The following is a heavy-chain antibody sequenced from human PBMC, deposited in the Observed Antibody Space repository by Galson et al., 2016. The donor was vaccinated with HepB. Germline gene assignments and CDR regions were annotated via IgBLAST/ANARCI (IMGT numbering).Heavy chain of an antibody. V-gene: IGHV1-3*04. CDR3: ARRIVVGVLMDAVDI. CDR1: GYTFTTYS. D-gene: IGHD3-16*01. J-gene: IGHJ3*02. Sequence: SVKVSCKASGYTFTTYSMHWVRQAPGQRLEWMGWINIDTGNTEYSLKFQGRLTITRDTSASTAYMELSSLTSEDTAVYYCARRIVVGVLMDAVDIWGQGTMVTVCS. CDR2: INIDTGNT.